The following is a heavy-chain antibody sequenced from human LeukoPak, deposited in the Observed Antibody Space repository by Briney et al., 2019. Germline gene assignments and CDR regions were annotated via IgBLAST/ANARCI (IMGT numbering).Heavy chain of an antibody. Sequence: TGGSLRLSCAASGLAFSSYGMHWVRQAPGKGLEWVAVIWYDGSNKYYADSVKGRFTISRDNSKNTLYLQMNSLRAEDTAVYYCARDMYYFDYWGQGTLVTVSS. CDR3: ARDMYYFDY. J-gene: IGHJ4*02. V-gene: IGHV3-33*01. D-gene: IGHD3-10*02. CDR2: IWYDGSNK. CDR1: GLAFSSYG.